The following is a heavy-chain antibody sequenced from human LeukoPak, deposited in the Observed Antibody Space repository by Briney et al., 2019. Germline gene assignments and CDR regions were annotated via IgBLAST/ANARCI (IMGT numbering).Heavy chain of an antibody. D-gene: IGHD3-3*01. CDR3: ARRITIFGVVIIGWFDP. CDR1: GGSISSGDYY. V-gene: IGHV4-30-4*08. CDR2: IYYSGST. Sequence: KPSETLSLTCTVSGGSISSGDYYWSWIRQPPGKGLEWIGYIYYSGSTYYNPSLKSRVTISVDTSKNQFSLKLSSVTAADTAVYYCARRITIFGVVIIGWFDPWGQGTLVTVSS. J-gene: IGHJ5*02.